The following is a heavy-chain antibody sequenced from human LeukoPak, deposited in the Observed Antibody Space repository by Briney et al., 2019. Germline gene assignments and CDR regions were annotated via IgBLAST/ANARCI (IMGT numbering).Heavy chain of an antibody. J-gene: IGHJ6*03. CDR2: IKRDGSEK. Sequence: GGSLRLSCAASGFTFSDYWMTWVRQAPGKGLEWVANIKRDGSEKYYVDSVKGRLTISRDNSKNTLYLQMNSLRAEDTAVYYCAKDGHDYYYYYMDVWGKGTTVTVSS. CDR3: AKDGHDYYYYYMDV. V-gene: IGHV3-7*01. CDR1: GFTFSDYW. D-gene: IGHD3-3*01.